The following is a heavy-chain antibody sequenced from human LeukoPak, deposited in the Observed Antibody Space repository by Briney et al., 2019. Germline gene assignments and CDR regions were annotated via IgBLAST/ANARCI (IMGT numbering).Heavy chain of an antibody. CDR1: GGSICSYY. CDR2: IYYSGST. Sequence: SETLSLTCTVSGGSICSYYWSWIRQPPGKGLEWIGYIYYSGSTNYNPSLKSRVTISVDTSKNQFSLKLSSVTAADTAVYYCAGTAPTYYYDSSGYSPPGWFDPWGQGTLVTVSS. J-gene: IGHJ5*02. V-gene: IGHV4-59*08. D-gene: IGHD3-22*01. CDR3: AGTAPTYYYDSSGYSPPGWFDP.